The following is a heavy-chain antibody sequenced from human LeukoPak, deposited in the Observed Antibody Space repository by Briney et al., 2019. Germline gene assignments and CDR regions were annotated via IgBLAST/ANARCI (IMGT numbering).Heavy chain of an antibody. Sequence: GGSLRLSCAASGFTFSSYSMNWVRQAPGKGLEWVSSISSSSSYIYYADSVKGRFTISRDNAKNSLYLQMNRLRAEDTAVYYCARVSGYDTAPFDYWGQGTLVTVSS. CDR2: ISSSSSYI. V-gene: IGHV3-21*01. CDR3: ARVSGYDTAPFDY. J-gene: IGHJ4*02. CDR1: GFTFSSYS. D-gene: IGHD5-12*01.